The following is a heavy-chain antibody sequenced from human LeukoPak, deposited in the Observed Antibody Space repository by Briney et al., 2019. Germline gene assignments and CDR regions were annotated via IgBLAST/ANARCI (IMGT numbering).Heavy chain of an antibody. D-gene: IGHD3-10*01. CDR2: ITGSGGST. V-gene: IGHV3-23*01. Sequence: PGGSLRLSCAASGFTVSSNYMSWVRQAPGEGLEWVSGITGSGGSTYYADSVKGRFTISRDNSKNTLYLQMNSLRAEDTAVYYCARGITMPSFWGQGTLVTVSS. CDR1: GFTVSSNY. J-gene: IGHJ4*02. CDR3: ARGITMPSF.